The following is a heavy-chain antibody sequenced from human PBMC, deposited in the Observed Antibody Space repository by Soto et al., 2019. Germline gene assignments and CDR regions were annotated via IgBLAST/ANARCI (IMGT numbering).Heavy chain of an antibody. CDR3: ARVGYYDSSGYYYFDY. CDR2: IYYSGST. J-gene: IGHJ4*02. CDR1: GGSISSYY. V-gene: IGHV4-59*01. D-gene: IGHD3-22*01. Sequence: KPSETLSLTCTVSGGSISSYYWSWIRQPPGKGLEWIGYIYYSGSTNYNPSLKSRVTISVDTSKNQFSLKLSSVTAADTAVYYCARVGYYDSSGYYYFDYWGQGTLVTVSS.